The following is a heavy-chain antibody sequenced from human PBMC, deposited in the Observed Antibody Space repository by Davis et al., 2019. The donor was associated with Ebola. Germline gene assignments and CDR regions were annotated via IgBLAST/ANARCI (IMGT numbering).Heavy chain of an antibody. CDR2: IKQDGSEK. CDR3: ARGGASRFDY. Sequence: GESLKISCAASGSTFSNYWVSWVRQAPGKGLEWVANIKQDGSEKYYVDSMKGRFTISRDNAKNSLYLQMNSLRAEDTAVYYCARGGASRFDYWGQGTLVTVSS. D-gene: IGHD1-26*01. V-gene: IGHV3-7*01. CDR1: GSTFSNYW. J-gene: IGHJ4*02.